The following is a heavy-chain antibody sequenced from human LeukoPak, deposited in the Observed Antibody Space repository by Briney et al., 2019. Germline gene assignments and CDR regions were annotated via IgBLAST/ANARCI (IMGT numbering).Heavy chain of an antibody. CDR3: ARSGAAAVATENDY. Sequence: PGGSLRLSCAASGFTFSSHGMHWVRQAPGKGPEWVAVIWNDGSNKYYADSVRGRFTISRDNSKNTLFLQMNSLRAEDTAVYYCARSGAAAVATENDYWGQGTLVTVSS. CDR1: GFTFSSHG. V-gene: IGHV3-33*01. J-gene: IGHJ4*02. CDR2: IWNDGSNK. D-gene: IGHD6-19*01.